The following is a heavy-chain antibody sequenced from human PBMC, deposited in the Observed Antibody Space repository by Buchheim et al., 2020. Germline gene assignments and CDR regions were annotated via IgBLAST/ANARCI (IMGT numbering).Heavy chain of an antibody. CDR2: VFYTGSP. D-gene: IGHD3-16*01. V-gene: IGHV4-39*01. CDR1: GDSLNGTTSY. J-gene: IGHJ4*02. CDR3: ARRLWGTFVF. Sequence: QVLLQESGPGLVRPSETLSLTCSVSGDSLNGTTSYWGWIRQSPGKGLEWIGDVFYTGSPYINPSLRSRVTLSVDTSENQFSLTLNFVTAADTAVYFCARRLWGTFVFWGQG.